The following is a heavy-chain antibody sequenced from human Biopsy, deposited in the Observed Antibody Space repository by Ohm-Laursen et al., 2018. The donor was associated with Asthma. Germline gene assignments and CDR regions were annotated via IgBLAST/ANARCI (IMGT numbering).Heavy chain of an antibody. V-gene: IGHV3-30*03. CDR1: GFSFSRYG. Sequence: SLRLSCAASGFSFSRYGMHWVRQAPGKGLEWVAVISFDGSNKYYGDSVKGRFTIARDNPKNTVYLQMNSLRAEDTAVYYCASYEVVTAILPMDVWGQGTTVTVSS. J-gene: IGHJ6*02. D-gene: IGHD2-21*02. CDR2: ISFDGSNK. CDR3: ASYEVVTAILPMDV.